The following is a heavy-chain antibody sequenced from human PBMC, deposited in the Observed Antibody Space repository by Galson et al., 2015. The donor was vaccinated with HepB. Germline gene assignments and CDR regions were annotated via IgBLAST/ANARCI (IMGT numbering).Heavy chain of an antibody. CDR1: GFTFSNYA. D-gene: IGHD3-10*01. J-gene: IGHJ4*02. CDR3: AKDRGGGSGTYYNFDF. CDR2: ISGSAGRT. Sequence: SLRLSCAASGFTFSNYATSWVRQAPGKGLEWVSGISGSAGRTHYADSVKGRFTISRDNSKNTLYLQMNSLRAEDTAVYYCAKDRGGGSGTYYNFDFWGQGTLVTVFS. V-gene: IGHV3-23*01.